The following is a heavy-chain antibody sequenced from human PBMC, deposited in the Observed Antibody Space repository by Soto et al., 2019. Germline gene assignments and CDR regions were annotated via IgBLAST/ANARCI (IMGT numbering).Heavy chain of an antibody. CDR3: ARTDKFNSQSSGWANRFES. V-gene: IGHV3-23*01. J-gene: IGHJ4*02. Sequence: EMQLLESGGGLVQPGGSLRLFCAASGFTFTNYAMTWVRQAPGKGLEWVSTITPTGATFYGVTVKGRFTISRDNSRSTVFLQMTSLRAEDTAMYYCARTDKFNSQSSGWANRFESGGQGTLVTVSS. D-gene: IGHD6-19*01. CDR2: ITPTGAT. CDR1: GFTFTNYA.